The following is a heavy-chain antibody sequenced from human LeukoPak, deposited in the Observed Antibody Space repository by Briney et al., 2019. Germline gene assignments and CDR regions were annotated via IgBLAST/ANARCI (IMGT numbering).Heavy chain of an antibody. D-gene: IGHD1-1*01. Sequence: PGRSLRLSCAASGFPFRNYGEHWIRHVTGKGLEWVAVIWYDGSHKNYADSVKGRFTIPRDNHKNMLYVQMNSLRDEDTAVYYCARDRSTRYCDYWGQGTLVTVSS. J-gene: IGHJ4*02. CDR2: IWYDGSHK. V-gene: IGHV3-33*01. CDR1: GFPFRNYG. CDR3: ARDRSTRYCDY.